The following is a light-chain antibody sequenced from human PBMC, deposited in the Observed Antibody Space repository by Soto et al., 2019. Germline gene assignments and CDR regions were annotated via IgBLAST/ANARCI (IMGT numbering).Light chain of an antibody. Sequence: QSVLTQPASVSGSPGQSITISCTGTSSGFGSYNLVSWCQQHPGKAPKLLVYEGNKRPSGVSNRFSGSKSGNTASLTISGLQADDEADYYCRSYAGTSTYVFGTGTKVTVL. V-gene: IGLV2-23*01. CDR2: EGN. CDR1: SSGFGSYNL. CDR3: RSYAGTSTYV. J-gene: IGLJ1*01.